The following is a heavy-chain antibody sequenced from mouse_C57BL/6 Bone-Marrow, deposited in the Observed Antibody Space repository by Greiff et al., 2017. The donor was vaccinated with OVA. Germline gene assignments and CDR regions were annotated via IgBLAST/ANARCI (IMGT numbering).Heavy chain of an antibody. V-gene: IGHV5-4*03. CDR1: GFTFSSYA. Sequence: DVKLVESGGGLVKPGGSLKLSCAASGFTFSSYAMSWVRQTPEKRLEWVATISDGGSYTYYPDNVKGRFTISRDNAKNNLYLQMSHLKSEDTARYYCARGIRSPGDYWGQGTTLTVSS. J-gene: IGHJ2*01. D-gene: IGHD1-1*01. CDR3: ARGIRSPGDY. CDR2: ISDGGSYT.